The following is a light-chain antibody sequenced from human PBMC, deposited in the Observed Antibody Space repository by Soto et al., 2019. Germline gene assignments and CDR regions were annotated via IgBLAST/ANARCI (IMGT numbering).Light chain of an antibody. V-gene: IGKV3-11*01. Sequence: EIVLTQSPATLSLSPGERATLSCRASQSVTNSLAWYQQKPGQAPRLLIYGASSRATGIPDRFSGAGSGTEFTLTISRVAPEDFAVYYCQQRSNWPITFGQGTRLEIK. CDR1: QSVTNS. CDR3: QQRSNWPIT. CDR2: GAS. J-gene: IGKJ5*01.